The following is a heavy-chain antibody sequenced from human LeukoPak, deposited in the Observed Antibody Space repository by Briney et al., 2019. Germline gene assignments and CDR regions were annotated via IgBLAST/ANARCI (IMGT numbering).Heavy chain of an antibody. V-gene: IGHV4-59*08. D-gene: IGHD3-3*01. CDR2: IYYSGST. CDR1: GGSFSSYY. CDR3: ARHLESYYGMDV. J-gene: IGHJ6*02. Sequence: SETLSLTCAVYGGSFSSYYWSWIRQPPGKGLEWIGYIYYSGSTNYNPSLKSRVTISVDTSKNQFSLKLSSVTAADTAVYYCARHLESYYGMDVWGQGTTVTVSS.